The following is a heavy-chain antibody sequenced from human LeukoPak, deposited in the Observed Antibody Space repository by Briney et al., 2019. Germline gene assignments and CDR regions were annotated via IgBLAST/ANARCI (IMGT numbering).Heavy chain of an antibody. CDR2: ISWNSGSI. Sequence: AGGSLRLSCAASGFTFDDYAMHWVRQAPGKGLEWVSGISWNSGSIGYADSVKGRFTISRDNAKNSLYLQMNSLRAEDMALYYCAKASYGSGSYYGGGFDYWGQGTLVTVSS. CDR3: AKASYGSGSYYGGGFDY. V-gene: IGHV3-9*03. D-gene: IGHD3-10*01. J-gene: IGHJ4*02. CDR1: GFTFDDYA.